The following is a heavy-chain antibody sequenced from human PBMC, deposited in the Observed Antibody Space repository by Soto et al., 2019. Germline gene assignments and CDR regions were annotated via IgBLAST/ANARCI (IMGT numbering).Heavy chain of an antibody. V-gene: IGHV3-74*01. CDR2: INSDGSST. Sequence: GGSLRLSCAASGFTFSSYWMHWVRQAPGKGLVWVSRINSDGSSTSYADSVKGRFTISRDNAKNTLYLQMNSLRAEDTAVYYCARPIFGVVNNAEYFQHWGQGTLVTVSS. CDR3: ARPIFGVVNNAEYFQH. CDR1: GFTFSSYW. J-gene: IGHJ1*01. D-gene: IGHD3-3*01.